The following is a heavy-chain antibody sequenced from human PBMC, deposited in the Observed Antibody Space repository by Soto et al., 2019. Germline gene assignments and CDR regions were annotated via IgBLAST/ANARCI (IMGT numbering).Heavy chain of an antibody. V-gene: IGHV4-59*01. D-gene: IGHD3-10*01. CDR2: VYYIGTS. CDR3: ARADRSWLGP. Sequence: SCTVSGVSISNYYWSWIRHAPGRRLEWLGYVYYIGTSTYNPSLKSRVARSVDTSRGQISLKLTSVTAANTSEYYCARADRSWLGPGSQGTVVAASS. CDR1: GVSISNYY. J-gene: IGHJ5*02.